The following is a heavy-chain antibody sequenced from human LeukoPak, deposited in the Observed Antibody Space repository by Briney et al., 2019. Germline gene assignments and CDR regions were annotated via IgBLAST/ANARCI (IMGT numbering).Heavy chain of an antibody. CDR1: GGSFSGYY. V-gene: IGHV4-34*01. J-gene: IGHJ4*02. CDR2: INHSGST. Sequence: SETLSLTCAVYGGSFSGYYWSWIRQPPGKGLEWIGEINHSGSTNYNPSLKSRVTISVDTSKNQFSLKLRFVTAADTAVYYCARGNSENYYNSFPYWGQGTLVTVSS. CDR3: ARGNSENYYNSFPY. D-gene: IGHD3-10*01.